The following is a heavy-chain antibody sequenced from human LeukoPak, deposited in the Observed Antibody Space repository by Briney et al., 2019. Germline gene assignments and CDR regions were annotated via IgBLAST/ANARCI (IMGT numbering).Heavy chain of an antibody. CDR3: ARAPQGKPVDY. J-gene: IGHJ4*02. CDR1: GYTFTTYY. V-gene: IGHV1-46*01. CDR2: INPSGGST. D-gene: IGHD3-10*01. Sequence: ASVKVSCKASGYTFTTYYMHWVRQAPGQGLEWMGMINPSGGSTSYAQKFQGRVTMTRDTSTSTVYMELSSLRSEDTAVYYCARAPQGKPVDYWGQGTLVTVSS.